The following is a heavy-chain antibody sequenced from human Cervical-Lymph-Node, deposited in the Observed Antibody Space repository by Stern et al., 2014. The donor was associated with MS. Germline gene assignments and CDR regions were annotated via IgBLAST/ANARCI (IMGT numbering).Heavy chain of an antibody. D-gene: IGHD6-19*01. J-gene: IGHJ4*02. CDR1: GFTFNRFA. CDR3: VKGAFSSAWGRPDY. Sequence: EVQLVESGGGLVQPGGSLRLSCSASGFTFNRFAMHWVRQAPGKGLEYVSAISNNGLNTYFADSVKGRVTISRDNSKNTLFLQMSSLRTEDTAVYYCVKGAFSSAWGRPDYWGQGTLVTVSS. CDR2: ISNNGLNT. V-gene: IGHV3-64D*06.